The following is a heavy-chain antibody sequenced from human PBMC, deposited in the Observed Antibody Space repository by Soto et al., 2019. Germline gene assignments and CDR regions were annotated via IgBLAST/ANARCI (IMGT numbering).Heavy chain of an antibody. J-gene: IGHJ3*02. CDR1: GFTFGDYA. Sequence: GGSLRLSCAASGFTFGDYAMNWVRQAPGKGLEFVSGIGWNSGSIAYADSVKGRFTISRDNAKNSLYLQMNSLRAEDTALYYCAKVHSPAIVGATTAFDIWGQGTMVTVSS. V-gene: IGHV3-9*01. CDR2: IGWNSGSI. D-gene: IGHD1-26*01. CDR3: AKVHSPAIVGATTAFDI.